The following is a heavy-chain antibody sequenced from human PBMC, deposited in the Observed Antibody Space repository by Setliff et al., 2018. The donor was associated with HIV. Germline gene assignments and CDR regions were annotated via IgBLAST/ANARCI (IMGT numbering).Heavy chain of an antibody. CDR1: EYTLTTYA. V-gene: IGHV7-4-1*02. CDR3: ARVGSSWSTFDY. J-gene: IGHJ4*02. D-gene: IGHD6-13*01. Sequence: ASVKVSCKASEYTLTTYAISWVRQAPGQGLEWMGWVNTETGKPMYAQGFTGRFVFSLDTSVSTAYLQINSLKAEDTAMYYCARVGSSWSTFDYWGQGALVTVSS. CDR2: VNTETGKP.